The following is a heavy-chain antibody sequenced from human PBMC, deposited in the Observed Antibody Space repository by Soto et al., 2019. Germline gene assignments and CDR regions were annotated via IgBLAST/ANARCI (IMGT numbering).Heavy chain of an antibody. CDR3: ARAARTTDPFDY. V-gene: IGHV1-69*13. J-gene: IGHJ4*02. CDR2: IIPIFGTA. CDR1: GGTSSSYA. D-gene: IGHD4-17*01. Sequence: SVKVSCKASGGTSSSYAISWVRQAPGQGLEWMGGIIPIFGTANYAQKFQGRVTITADESTSTAYMELSSLRSEDTAVYYCARAARTTDPFDYWGQGTLVTVSS.